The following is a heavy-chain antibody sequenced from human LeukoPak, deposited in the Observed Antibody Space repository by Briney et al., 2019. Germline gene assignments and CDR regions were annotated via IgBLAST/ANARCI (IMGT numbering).Heavy chain of an antibody. CDR3: ARLGVAVAGPIGAPY. V-gene: IGHV4-61*02. Sequence: KPSETLSPTCTVSGGSISSGSYYWSWIRQPAGKGLEWIGRIYTSGSTNYNPSLKSRVTISVDTSKNQFSLKLSSVTAADTAVYYCARLGVAVAGPIGAPYWGQGTLVTVSS. CDR1: GGSISSGSYY. CDR2: IYTSGST. D-gene: IGHD6-19*01. J-gene: IGHJ4*02.